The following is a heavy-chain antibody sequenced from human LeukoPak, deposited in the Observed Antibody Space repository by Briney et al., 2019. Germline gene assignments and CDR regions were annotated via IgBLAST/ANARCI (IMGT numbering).Heavy chain of an antibody. J-gene: IGHJ5*02. CDR1: GYTFTSYY. V-gene: IGHV1-46*01. D-gene: IGHD2-2*01. Sequence: ASVKVSCKASGYTFTSYYMHWVRQAPGQGLEWMGIINPSGGSTSYAQKFQGRVTMTRDTSTSTVYMELSSLRSEDTAVYYCARGVVVPAAIYHGYWFDPWGQGTLVTVSS. CDR2: INPSGGST. CDR3: ARGVVVPAAIYHGYWFDP.